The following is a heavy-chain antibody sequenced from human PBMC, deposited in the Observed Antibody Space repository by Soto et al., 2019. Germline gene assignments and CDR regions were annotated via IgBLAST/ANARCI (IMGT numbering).Heavy chain of an antibody. D-gene: IGHD3-10*01. CDR1: GYTFTGYY. V-gene: IGHV1-2*02. CDR3: ALLGRSGPYYSYYYGMDV. Sequence: ASVKVSCEASGYTFTGYYMHWVRQAPGQGLEWMGWINPNSGGTNYAQKFQGRVTMTRDTSISTAYMELSRLRSDDTAVYYCALLGRSGPYYSYYYGMDVWSQGTTVTVSS. CDR2: INPNSGGT. J-gene: IGHJ6*02.